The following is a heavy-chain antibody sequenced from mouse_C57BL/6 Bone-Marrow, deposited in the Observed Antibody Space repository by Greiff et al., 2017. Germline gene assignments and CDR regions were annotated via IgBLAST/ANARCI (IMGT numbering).Heavy chain of an antibody. V-gene: IGHV5-17*01. CDR3: ARGGFDY. J-gene: IGHJ2*01. Sequence: EVKLMESGGGLVKPGGSLKLSCAASGFPFSDYGMHWVRQAPEKGLEWVAYISSGSSTIYYADTVKGRFTISTDNAKNTLFLQMTSLRSEDTAMYYWARGGFDYWGQGTTLTVSS. CDR1: GFPFSDYG. CDR2: ISSGSSTI.